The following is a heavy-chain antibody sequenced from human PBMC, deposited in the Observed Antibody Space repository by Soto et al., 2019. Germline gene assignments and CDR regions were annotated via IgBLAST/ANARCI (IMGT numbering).Heavy chain of an antibody. CDR3: AKDSGALAQWLEPL. CDR1: GFILSSYS. D-gene: IGHD6-19*01. J-gene: IGHJ4*02. Sequence: PGGSLRLSCAASGFILSSYSIHWVRQAPGKGLEWVAVIAYDGNTQYYGDSVKGRFFVSRDNSKNTLYLQMNSLRAEDTAVYYCAKDSGALAQWLEPLWGQGTLVTVSS. V-gene: IGHV3-30-3*01. CDR2: IAYDGNTQ.